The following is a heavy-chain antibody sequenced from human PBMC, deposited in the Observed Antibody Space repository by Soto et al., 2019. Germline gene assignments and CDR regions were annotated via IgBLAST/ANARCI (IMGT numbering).Heavy chain of an antibody. D-gene: IGHD3-22*01. CDR2: IIPIFGTA. CDR3: ARGDYYDSSGYLSVDD. J-gene: IGHJ4*02. Sequence: SVKVSCKASGGTFSSYAISWVRQAPGQGLEWMGGIIPIFGTANYAQKFQGRVTITADESTSTAYMELSSLRSEDTAVYYCARGDYYDSSGYLSVDDWGQRTLVTVSS. V-gene: IGHV1-69*13. CDR1: GGTFSSYA.